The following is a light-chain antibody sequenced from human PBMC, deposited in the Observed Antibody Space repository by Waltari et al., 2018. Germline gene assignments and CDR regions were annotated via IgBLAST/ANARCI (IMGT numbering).Light chain of an antibody. Sequence: EIVLTQSPGTLSLSPGERATLSCRARQSVSSSYLAWYQQKPGQAPRLLIYGASSRATGIPDRFSGSGSGTDFTLTISRLEPEDFAVYYCQQYETFGQGTKLEIK. CDR3: QQYET. CDR2: GAS. J-gene: IGKJ2*01. V-gene: IGKV3-20*01. CDR1: QSVSSSY.